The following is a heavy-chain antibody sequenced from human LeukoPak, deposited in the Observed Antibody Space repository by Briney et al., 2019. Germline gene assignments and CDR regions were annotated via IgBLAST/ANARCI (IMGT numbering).Heavy chain of an antibody. Sequence: GGSLKLSCAASGVTFSGAAMHWVRQASGKGLEWVGRIRSKANSYATAYAASVKGRFTISRDDSKNTAYLQMNSLKIEDTAVYYCTRGVDTSGFYWGQGTLVTVSS. D-gene: IGHD3-22*01. CDR2: IRSKANSYAT. V-gene: IGHV3-73*01. CDR1: GVTFSGAA. J-gene: IGHJ4*02. CDR3: TRGVDTSGFY.